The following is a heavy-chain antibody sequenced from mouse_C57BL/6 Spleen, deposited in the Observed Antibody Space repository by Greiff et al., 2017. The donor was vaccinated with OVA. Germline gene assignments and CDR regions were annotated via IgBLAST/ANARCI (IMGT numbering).Heavy chain of an antibody. V-gene: IGHV1-18*01. D-gene: IGHD2-3*01. CDR3: AVYDGYYDY. J-gene: IGHJ2*01. CDR1: GYTFTDYN. CDR2: INPNNGGN. Sequence: VQLQQSGPELVKPGASVKIPCKASGYTFTDYNMDWVKQSHGKSLEWIGDINPNNGGNIYNQKFKGKATLTVDKSSSTAYMELRSLTSEDTAVYYCAVYDGYYDYGGQGTTLTVSS.